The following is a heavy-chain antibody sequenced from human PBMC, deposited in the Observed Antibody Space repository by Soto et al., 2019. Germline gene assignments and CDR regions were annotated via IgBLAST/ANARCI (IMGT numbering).Heavy chain of an antibody. J-gene: IGHJ3*02. CDR3: ARISITMIGVHGAFDI. CDR1: GFTFSDYY. D-gene: IGHD3-22*01. CDR2: ISSSSSYT. Sequence: GGSLRLSCAASGFTFSDYYMSWIRQAPGKGLEWVSYISSSSSYTNYADSVKGRFTISRDNAKNSLYLQMNSLRAEDTAVYYCARISITMIGVHGAFDIWGQGTMVIVSS. V-gene: IGHV3-11*06.